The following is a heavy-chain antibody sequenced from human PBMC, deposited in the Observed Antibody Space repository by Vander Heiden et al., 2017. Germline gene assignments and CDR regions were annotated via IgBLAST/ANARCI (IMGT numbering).Heavy chain of an antibody. V-gene: IGHV4-34*01. Sequence: QVQLQQWGAGLLKPSETLSLTCAVYGGSFSGYYWSWIRPPPGKGLEGIGEINHSGSTNYNPSLKSRVTISVDTSKNQFSLRLSSVTAADTAVYYCASLGGATPLDYWGQGTLVTVSS. CDR2: INHSGST. J-gene: IGHJ4*02. D-gene: IGHD1-26*01. CDR1: GGSFSGYY. CDR3: ASLGGATPLDY.